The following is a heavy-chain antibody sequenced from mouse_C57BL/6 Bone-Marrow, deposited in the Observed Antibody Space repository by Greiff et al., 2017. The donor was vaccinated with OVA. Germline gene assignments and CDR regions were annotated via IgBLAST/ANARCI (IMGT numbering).Heavy chain of an antibody. V-gene: IGHV1-69*01. D-gene: IGHD1-1*01. CDR3: ARDGRDYFDY. CDR1: GYTFTSYW. CDR2: IDPSDSYT. J-gene: IGHJ2*01. Sequence: QVQLQQPGAELVMPGASVKLSCKASGYTFTSYWMHWVKQRPGQGLEWIGEIDPSDSYTNYNQKFKGKSTLTVDKSSSTAYMQLSSLTSEDSAVYYRARDGRDYFDYWGQGTTLTVSS.